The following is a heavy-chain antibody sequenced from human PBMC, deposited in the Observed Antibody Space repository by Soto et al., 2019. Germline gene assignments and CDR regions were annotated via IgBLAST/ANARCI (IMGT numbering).Heavy chain of an antibody. V-gene: IGHV1-8*01. J-gene: IGHJ4*02. CDR3: ARFLDTAMVHDY. Sequence: ASVKVSCKASGYTFTSYDINWVRQATGQGLEWMGWMNPNSGNTGYAQKFQGRVTMTRNTSISTAYMELSSLRSEDTAVYYCARFLDTAMVHDYWVQGTLVTVSS. D-gene: IGHD5-18*01. CDR2: MNPNSGNT. CDR1: GYTFTSYD.